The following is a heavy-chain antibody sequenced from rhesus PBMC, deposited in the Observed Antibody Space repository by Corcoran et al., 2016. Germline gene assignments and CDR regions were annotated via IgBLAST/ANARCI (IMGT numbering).Heavy chain of an antibody. J-gene: IGHJ3*01. Sequence: QVQLQESGPGLVKPSETLSLTCAVSGYSISSGYACSWIRQHPGKGLVWIGYIGVSSGSTNYNPSLKSRVTMSKDTSKNKFSLKLSAVTAADTAVYYCARGGRTDAFDFWGQGLRVTVSS. D-gene: IGHD6-25*01. CDR1: GYSISSGYA. V-gene: IGHV4-127*01. CDR3: ARGGRTDAFDF. CDR2: IGVSSGST.